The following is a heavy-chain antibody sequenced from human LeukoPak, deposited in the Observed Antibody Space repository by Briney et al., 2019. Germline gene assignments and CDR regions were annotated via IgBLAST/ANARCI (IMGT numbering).Heavy chain of an antibody. CDR3: AKVNCGGDCYAEIDY. J-gene: IGHJ4*02. Sequence: GSLRLSCAASGFTFSSYGMHWVRQAPGKGLEWVAVIWYDGSNKYYADSVKGRFTISRDNSKNTLYLQMNSLRAEDTAVYYCAKVNCGGDCYAEIDYWGQGTLVTVSS. D-gene: IGHD2-21*02. CDR1: GFTFSSYG. CDR2: IWYDGSNK. V-gene: IGHV3-33*06.